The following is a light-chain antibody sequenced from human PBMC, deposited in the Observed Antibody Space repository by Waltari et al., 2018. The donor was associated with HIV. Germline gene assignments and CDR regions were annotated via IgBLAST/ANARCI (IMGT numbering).Light chain of an antibody. V-gene: IGLV1-40*01. CDR1: SSNIGAGYD. Sequence: QSVLTQPPSVSGAPGQRVTISCTGSSSNIGAGYDVHWYQQFPGTAPKLLIYGNTDRRAGVPARGPGAKSETATLLARAVDQAGDGVDNDCQSYDGRRRAWVIGGGTKLIVV. J-gene: IGLJ3*02. CDR3: QSYDGRRRAWV. CDR2: GNT.